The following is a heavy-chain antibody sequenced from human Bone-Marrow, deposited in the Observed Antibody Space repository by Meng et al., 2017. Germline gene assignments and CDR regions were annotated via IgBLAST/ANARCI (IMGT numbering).Heavy chain of an antibody. Sequence: SAVNVSRKASRCSFRIHSISWVRHAPGPGLEWMGGIIPISGTANYAQKFQGRATITTDESTSTAYMELSSLRSEDTAVYYCARGESPTYYDSSGYYKFDYWGQGTLVTVSS. CDR3: ARGESPTYYDSSGYYKFDY. D-gene: IGHD3-22*01. CDR1: RCSFRIHS. CDR2: IIPISGTA. V-gene: IGHV1-69*05. J-gene: IGHJ4*02.